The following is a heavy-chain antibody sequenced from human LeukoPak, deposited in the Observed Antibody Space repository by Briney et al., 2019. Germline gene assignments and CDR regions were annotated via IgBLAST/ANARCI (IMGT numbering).Heavy chain of an antibody. Sequence: ASVKVSCKASGYTFTSYDINWVRQATGQGLEWMGWMNPNSGNTGYAQKFQGRVTMTRNTSINTAYMELSSLVSEDTAVYYCARGAFYYYDSSGYYGPLKSTAFDIWGQGTMVTVSS. J-gene: IGHJ3*02. D-gene: IGHD3-22*01. V-gene: IGHV1-8*01. CDR1: GYTFTSYD. CDR2: MNPNSGNT. CDR3: ARGAFYYYDSSGYYGPLKSTAFDI.